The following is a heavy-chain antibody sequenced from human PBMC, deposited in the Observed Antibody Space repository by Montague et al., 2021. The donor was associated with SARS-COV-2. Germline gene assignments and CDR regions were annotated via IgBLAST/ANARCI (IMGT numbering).Heavy chain of an antibody. Sequence: SLFLSFSSSFFPFGVSALPWVRQTPGKGLEWVSYINGGSSVMYYADSVMGRFTISRDNAESSLYLQMNSLRAEDTAVYYCAPAVPVADDSWGQGTLVTVSS. CDR2: INGGSSVM. J-gene: IGHJ5*02. D-gene: IGHD2-2*01. CDR1: FFPFGVSA. CDR3: APAVPVADDS. V-gene: IGHV3-48*03.